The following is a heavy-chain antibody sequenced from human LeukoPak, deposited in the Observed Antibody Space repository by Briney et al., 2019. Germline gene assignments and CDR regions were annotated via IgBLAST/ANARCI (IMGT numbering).Heavy chain of an antibody. D-gene: IGHD4-23*01. J-gene: IGHJ4*02. CDR3: ARVLRLPPGGRVEHPAFDY. Sequence: SETLSLTCAVYGGSFSGYYWSWIRQPPGKGLEWIGEINHSGSTNYNPSLKSRVTISVDTSKNQFSLKLSSVTAADTAVYYCARVLRLPPGGRVEHPAFDYWGQGTLVTVSS. V-gene: IGHV4-34*01. CDR2: INHSGST. CDR1: GGSFSGYY.